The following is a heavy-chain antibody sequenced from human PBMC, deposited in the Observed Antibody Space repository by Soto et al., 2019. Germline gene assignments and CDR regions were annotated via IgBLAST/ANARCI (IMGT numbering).Heavy chain of an antibody. D-gene: IGHD2-15*01. Sequence: QVQLVQSGDELKQPGASVKVSCKASNYTFNSYGISWVRKAPGQGLEWMGWLSGDNGDIKYAQKFQGRVTMTTDISTSTVYMELRSLSSDDTAVYFCAGSRGFGFDFWGQGTLVTVSS. J-gene: IGHJ4*02. V-gene: IGHV1-18*01. CDR3: AGSRGFGFDF. CDR2: LSGDNGDI. CDR1: NYTFNSYG.